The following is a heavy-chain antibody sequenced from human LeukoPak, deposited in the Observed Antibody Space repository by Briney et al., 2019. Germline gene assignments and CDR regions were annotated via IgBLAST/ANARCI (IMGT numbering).Heavy chain of an antibody. J-gene: IGHJ4*02. CDR1: GFTFSSYN. CDR3: ATEGVVSGTSGKSLFDY. Sequence: GGSLRLSCAASGFTFSSYNMNWVRQAPGKGLEWVSSISDSTTYTYYADSVKGRFTISRDDGKNSLFLQMNSLRAEDTAVYYCATEGVVSGTSGKSLFDYWGQGTLVTVSS. D-gene: IGHD2-8*01. V-gene: IGHV3-21*01. CDR2: ISDSTTYT.